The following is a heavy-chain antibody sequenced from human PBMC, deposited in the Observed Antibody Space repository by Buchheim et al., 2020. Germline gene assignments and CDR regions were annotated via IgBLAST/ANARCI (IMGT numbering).Heavy chain of an antibody. CDR3: ARDMECSSTSCYLFKYYYYGMDV. CDR1: GFTVSSNY. D-gene: IGHD2-2*01. Sequence: EVQLVESGGGLVQPGGSLRLSCAASGFTVSSNYMSWVRQAPGKGLEWVSVIYSGGSTYYADSVKGRFTISRDNSKNTLYLQMNSLRAEDTAVYYWARDMECSSTSCYLFKYYYYGMDVWGQGTTGTVSS. V-gene: IGHV3-66*01. CDR2: IYSGGST. J-gene: IGHJ6*02.